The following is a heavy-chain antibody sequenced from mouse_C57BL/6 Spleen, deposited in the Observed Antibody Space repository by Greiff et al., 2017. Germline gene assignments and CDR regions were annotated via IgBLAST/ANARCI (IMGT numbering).Heavy chain of an antibody. CDR1: GYTFTDYE. D-gene: IGHD1-1*01. Sequence: VKLVESGAELVRPGASVTLSCKASGYTFTDYEMHWVKQTPVHGLEWIGAIDPETGGTAYNQKFKGKAILTVDKSSSTAYMELRSLTSEDSAVYYCARGYYGSYYFDYWGQGTTLTVSS. V-gene: IGHV1-15*01. CDR2: IDPETGGT. J-gene: IGHJ2*01. CDR3: ARGYYGSYYFDY.